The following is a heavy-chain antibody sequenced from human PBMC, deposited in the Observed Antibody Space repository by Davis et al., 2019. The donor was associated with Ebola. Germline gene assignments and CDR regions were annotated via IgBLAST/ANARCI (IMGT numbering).Heavy chain of an antibody. J-gene: IGHJ4*02. CDR2: IYYSGST. CDR3: ARGPRRALFGY. CDR1: GGSISSSSYY. Sequence: SETLSLTCTVSGGSISSSSYYWGWIRQPPGKGLEWIGSIYYSGSTYYNPSLKSRVTISVDTSKNQFSLKLSSVTAADTAVYYCARGPRRALFGYWGQGTLVTVSS. V-gene: IGHV4-39*07.